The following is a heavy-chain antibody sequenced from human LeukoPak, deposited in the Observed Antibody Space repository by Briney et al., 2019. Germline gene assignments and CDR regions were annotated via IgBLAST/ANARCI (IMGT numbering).Heavy chain of an antibody. CDR3: AKGSSGYYHGSYNWFDP. J-gene: IGHJ5*02. CDR1: GYTFTSFD. Sequence: ASVKVSCKASGYTFTSFDINWVRQATGQGLEWMGWMNPNSGNTGYAQKFQGRVTITGNTSISTAYKELSSLRSEDTAVYYCAKGSSGYYHGSYNWFDPWGQGTLVTVSS. CDR2: MNPNSGNT. D-gene: IGHD3-22*01. V-gene: IGHV1-8*03.